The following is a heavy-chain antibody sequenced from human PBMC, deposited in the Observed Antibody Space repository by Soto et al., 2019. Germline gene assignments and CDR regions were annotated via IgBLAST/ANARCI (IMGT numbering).Heavy chain of an antibody. CDR1: SDSVIRSSYT. Sequence: PSETLSLTCTVSSDSVIRSSYTWGWIRPPPGKEPEWIGSIYSSGSTYYNPSLNSRVTVSVDTSKNQFSLKVTSVTAADTAVYYCARLYGYCIRNSCHGHYAMDVWGQGTTVT. V-gene: IGHV4-39*01. D-gene: IGHD2-2*01. CDR2: IYSSGST. CDR3: ARLYGYCIRNSCHGHYAMDV. J-gene: IGHJ6*02.